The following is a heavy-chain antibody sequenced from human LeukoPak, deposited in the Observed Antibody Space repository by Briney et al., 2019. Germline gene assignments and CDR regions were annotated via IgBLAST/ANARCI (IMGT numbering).Heavy chain of an antibody. CDR2: ISYDGSNK. V-gene: IGHV3-30*18. Sequence: PGGSLRLSCAASGFTFSSYGMHWVRQAPGKGLEWVAVISYDGSNKYYADSVKGRFTISRDNSKNTLYLQMNSLRAEDTAVYYCAKDLADEKSDFWSGYLTYYYYYGMDVWGQGTTVTVSS. CDR3: AKDLADEKSDFWSGYLTYYYYYGMDV. D-gene: IGHD3-3*01. J-gene: IGHJ6*02. CDR1: GFTFSSYG.